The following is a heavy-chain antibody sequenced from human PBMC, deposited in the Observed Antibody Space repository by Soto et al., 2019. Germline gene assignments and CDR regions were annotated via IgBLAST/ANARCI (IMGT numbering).Heavy chain of an antibody. J-gene: IGHJ6*02. CDR3: ARLGSRGYDSSGYYYYYYGMDV. D-gene: IGHD3-22*01. V-gene: IGHV5-51*01. CDR1: GYSFTSYW. CDR2: IYPGDSDT. Sequence: EVQLVQSGAEVKKPGESLKISCKGSGYSFTSYWIGWVRQMPGKGLEWMGIIYPGDSDTRYSPSFQGQVTISADKSISTAYLQWSSLKASDTAMYYCARLGSRGYDSSGYYYYYYGMDVWCQGTTVTVSS.